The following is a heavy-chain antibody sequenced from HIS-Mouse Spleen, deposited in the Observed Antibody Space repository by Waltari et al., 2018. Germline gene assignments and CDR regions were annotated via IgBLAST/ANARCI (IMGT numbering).Heavy chain of an antibody. J-gene: IGHJ2*01. D-gene: IGHD6-13*01. CDR3: AREIPYSSSWYDWYFDL. Sequence: QLQLQESGPGLVKPSETLPLTCTVPGGSFSSSSYYLGWIRQPPGKGLEWIGSIYYSGSTYYNPSLKSRVTISVDTSKNQFSLKRSSVTAADTAVYYCAREIPYSSSWYDWYFDLWGRGTLVTVSS. CDR2: IYYSGST. V-gene: IGHV4-39*07. CDR1: GGSFSSSSYY.